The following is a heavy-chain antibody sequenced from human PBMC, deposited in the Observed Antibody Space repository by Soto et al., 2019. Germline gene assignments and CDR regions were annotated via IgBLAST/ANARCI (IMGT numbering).Heavy chain of an antibody. V-gene: IGHV3-53*01. J-gene: IGHJ4*02. CDR1: GLSVVGSY. Sequence: GSLRLSCAASGLSVVGSYMNWFRQSEQKGLEWISVVYPDDNTYYAESVRGRFTISRDRSKNTVSLQMNSLRAEDTAVYYCARLPGAFYYDNGDYDFLDYWGQGTLVTVSS. D-gene: IGHD3-3*01. CDR2: VYPDDNT. CDR3: ARLPGAFYYDNGDYDFLDY.